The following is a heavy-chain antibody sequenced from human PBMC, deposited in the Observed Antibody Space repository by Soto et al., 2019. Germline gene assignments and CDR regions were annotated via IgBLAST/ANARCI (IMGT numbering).Heavy chain of an antibody. Sequence: EVQLLESGGGLVQPGGSLRLSCAASGFTFSSYAMSWVRQAPGKGLEWVSAISGSGGSTYYADSVKGRFTISRDNSKNTLYLQMNSLRAEDTAVYYCAKDRTYYDSSGYYYFDYWGQGTLVTVSS. CDR2: ISGSGGST. CDR1: GFTFSSYA. D-gene: IGHD3-22*01. CDR3: AKDRTYYDSSGYYYFDY. V-gene: IGHV3-23*01. J-gene: IGHJ4*02.